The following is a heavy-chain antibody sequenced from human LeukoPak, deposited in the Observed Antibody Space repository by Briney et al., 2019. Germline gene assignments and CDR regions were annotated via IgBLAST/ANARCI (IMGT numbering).Heavy chain of an antibody. CDR3: ARGGYSYGYGHYYYYGMDV. CDR1: GDSVSSNSAA. Sequence: SQTLSLTCAISGDSVSSNSAAWNWIRQSSSRGLEWLGRTYYRSKWYNDYAVSVKSRITINPDTSKNQFSLQLSSVTAADTAVYYCARGGYSYGYGHYYYYGMDVWGQGTTVTVSS. J-gene: IGHJ6*02. D-gene: IGHD5-18*01. CDR2: TYYRSKWYN. V-gene: IGHV6-1*01.